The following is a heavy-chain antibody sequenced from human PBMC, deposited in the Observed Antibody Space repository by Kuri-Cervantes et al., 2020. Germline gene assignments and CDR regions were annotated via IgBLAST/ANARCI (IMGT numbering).Heavy chain of an antibody. J-gene: IGHJ4*02. V-gene: IGHV1-8*02. CDR2: MNPDSGNA. D-gene: IGHD3-10*01. CDR3: AXGRGPDF. Sequence: ASVTVSCKASGYTFTSYGISWVRQAPGQGLEWMGWMNPDSGNAGYAQKFQDRVTMTGDTSISTAYMDLGSRRSEDTAVYYCAXGRGPDFWGQGTLVTVSS. CDR1: GYTFTSYG.